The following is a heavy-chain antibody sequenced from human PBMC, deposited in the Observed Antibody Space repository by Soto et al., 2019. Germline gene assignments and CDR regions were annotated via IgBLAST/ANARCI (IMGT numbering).Heavy chain of an antibody. D-gene: IGHD5-12*01. J-gene: IGHJ4*02. CDR3: ASYNRADMATISPFDY. Sequence: QVQLVQSGAEVKKPGSSVKVSCKASGGTFSSYAISWVRQAPGQGLEWMGGIIPIFGTANYAQKFQGRVTITADESTSTAYMELSSLRSEDTAVYYCASYNRADMATISPFDYWGQGTLVTVSS. CDR2: IIPIFGTA. V-gene: IGHV1-69*01. CDR1: GGTFSSYA.